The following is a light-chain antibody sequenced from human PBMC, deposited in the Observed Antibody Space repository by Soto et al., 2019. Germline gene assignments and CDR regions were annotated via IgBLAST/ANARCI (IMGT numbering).Light chain of an antibody. CDR1: QSISSY. Sequence: DIQMTQSPSSLSASVADRVTITCRASQSISSYLNWYQQKPGKAPKLLIYAASSLQSGVPSRFSGSGSGTDFTLTISSLQPEDFATYYCQHSYSTPYTFGQGTKVDIK. CDR3: QHSYSTPYT. CDR2: AAS. V-gene: IGKV1-39*01. J-gene: IGKJ2*01.